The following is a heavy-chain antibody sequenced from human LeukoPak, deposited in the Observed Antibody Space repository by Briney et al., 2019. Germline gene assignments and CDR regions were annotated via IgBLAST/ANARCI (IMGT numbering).Heavy chain of an antibody. Sequence: SSYGMHGIRQPPGKGLEWIGSIYYSENTYYNPSLKSRVNISVDTSKNQFSLKLSSVTAADTAVYYCARVPTVTFFDYWGQGTLVTVSS. J-gene: IGHJ4*02. CDR2: IYYSENT. V-gene: IGHV4-39*07. CDR3: ARVPTVTFFDY. D-gene: IGHD4-17*01. CDR1: SSYG.